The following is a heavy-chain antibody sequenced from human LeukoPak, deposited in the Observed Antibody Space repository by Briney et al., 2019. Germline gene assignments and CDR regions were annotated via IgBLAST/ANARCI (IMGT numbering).Heavy chain of an antibody. CDR2: IESGGRT. J-gene: IGHJ4*02. V-gene: IGHV3-53*01. CDR3: ARENGHIYGYAFLDQ. Sequence: GGSLRLSCAASGFTVSSTYMSWVRQAPGKGLEWVSVIESGGRTYYADSVKGRFTISRDSSKNTLYLQMNSLRAEDTAFYFCARENGHIYGYAFLDQWGQGTLVTVSS. D-gene: IGHD5-18*01. CDR1: GFTVSSTY.